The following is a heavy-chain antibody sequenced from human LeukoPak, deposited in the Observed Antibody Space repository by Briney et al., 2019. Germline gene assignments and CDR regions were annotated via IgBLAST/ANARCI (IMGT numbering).Heavy chain of an antibody. CDR2: IIPIFGTA. J-gene: IGHJ6*02. D-gene: IGHD2-2*01. CDR3: ATTKRVKLVVVVPAARYGMDV. CDR1: GGTFSSYA. Sequence: SVKVSCKASGGTFSSYAISWVRQAPGQGLEWMGGIIPIFGTANYAQKFQGRVTITADESTSTAYMELSSLRSEDTAVYYCATTKRVKLVVVVPAARYGMDVWGQGTTVTVS. V-gene: IGHV1-69*13.